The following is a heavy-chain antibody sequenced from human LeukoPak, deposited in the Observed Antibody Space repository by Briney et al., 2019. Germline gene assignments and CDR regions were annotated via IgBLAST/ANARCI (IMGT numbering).Heavy chain of an antibody. D-gene: IGHD1-26*01. CDR1: GFTFSSYS. V-gene: IGHV3-21*01. CDR2: ISSSSSYI. CDR3: ARDDSDSESYWRD. Sequence: GGSLRLSCAASGFTFSSYSMNWVRQAPGKGLEWVSSISSSSSYIYYADSVKGRFTISRDNSKNTLYLQMISLRAEDTAVYFCARDDSDSESYWRDWGQGTLVTVSS. J-gene: IGHJ4*02.